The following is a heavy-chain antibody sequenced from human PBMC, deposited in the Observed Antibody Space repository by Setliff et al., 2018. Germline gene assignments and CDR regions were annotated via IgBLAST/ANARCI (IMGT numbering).Heavy chain of an antibody. CDR3: VCGHRSQATSDF. V-gene: IGHV1-69*13. D-gene: IGHD2-21*01. J-gene: IGHJ4*02. CDR2: IVPIFVGA. CDR1: GGTFSNYA. Sequence: SVKVSCKASGGTFSNYAISWVRQAPGQGLEWMGGIVPIFVGANYAQKFRDRVTMSADESTNTFYMELSSLTSEDTAVYFCVCGHRSQATSDFWGQGTLVTVSS.